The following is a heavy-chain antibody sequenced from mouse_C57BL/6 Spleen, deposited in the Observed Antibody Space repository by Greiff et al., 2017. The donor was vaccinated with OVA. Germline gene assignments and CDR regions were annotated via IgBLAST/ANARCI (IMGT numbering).Heavy chain of an antibody. CDR2: INPNNGGT. J-gene: IGHJ2*01. CDR1: GYTFTDYY. Sequence: VQLQQSGPELVKPGASVKISCKASGYTFTDYYMNWVKQSHGKSLEWIGDINPNNGGTSYNQKFKGKATLTVDKSSGTAYMELRSLTSRESAVYYCAKGPVSCCDSGLDYWGQGTTLTVSS. CDR3: AKGPVSCCDSGLDY. D-gene: IGHD1-3*01. V-gene: IGHV1-26*01.